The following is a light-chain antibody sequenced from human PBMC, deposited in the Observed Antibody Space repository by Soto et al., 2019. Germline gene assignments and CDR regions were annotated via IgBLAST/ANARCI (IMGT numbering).Light chain of an antibody. Sequence: EIVLTQSPGTLSLSPGERATLSCRASQSVSSSYLAWYQQKPGLAPRLLIYSASTSAAGIPDRYSGSGSGTDFTLNIRRLEPEDFAVYYCQLYDNSLYTFGQGTKLQIK. CDR3: QLYDNSLYT. CDR1: QSVSSSY. J-gene: IGKJ2*01. CDR2: SAS. V-gene: IGKV3-20*01.